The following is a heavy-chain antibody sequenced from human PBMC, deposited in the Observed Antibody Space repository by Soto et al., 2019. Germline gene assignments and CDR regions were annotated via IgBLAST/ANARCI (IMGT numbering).Heavy chain of an antibody. CDR1: GYTFTGYY. V-gene: IGHV1-2*04. J-gene: IGHJ4*02. Sequence: ASVKVSCKASGYTFTGYYMHWVRQAPGQGLEWMGWINPNSGGTNYAQKFQGWVTMTRDTSISTAYMELSRLRSDDTAVYYCARGPPSSSSPIYYFDYWGQGTLVTVSS. CDR3: ARGPPSSSSPIYYFDY. D-gene: IGHD6-6*01. CDR2: INPNSGGT.